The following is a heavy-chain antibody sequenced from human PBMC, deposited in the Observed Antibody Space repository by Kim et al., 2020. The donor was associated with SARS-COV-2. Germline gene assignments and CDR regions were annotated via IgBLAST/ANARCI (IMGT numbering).Heavy chain of an antibody. CDR2: IHTNNGGT. J-gene: IGHJ4*02. V-gene: IGHV1-2*02. CDR3: AREAGGSGPLDF. D-gene: IGHD3-16*01. Sequence: ASVKVSCKASGYTFTDYYIHWVRQAPGQGLEWMGWIHTNNGGTNSAQKFQGRVTMTRDTSTSTAYLELSRLRSDDTAVYYCAREAGGSGPLDFWGQGTLVIVSS. CDR1: GYTFTDYY.